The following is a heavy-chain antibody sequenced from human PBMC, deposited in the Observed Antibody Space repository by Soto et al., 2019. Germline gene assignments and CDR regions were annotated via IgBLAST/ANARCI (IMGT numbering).Heavy chain of an antibody. CDR2: ISSGSNTI. V-gene: IGHV3-48*04. CDR1: GFTFSSYS. CDR3: ARETYGDPFDY. Sequence: PGGSLRLSCAASGFTFSSYSMNWVRQAPGKGLEWVSYISSGSNTIYYADSVKGRFTISRDNAKNSLYLQMNSLRAEDTAIYYCARETYGDPFDYWGQGTLVTVSS. J-gene: IGHJ4*02. D-gene: IGHD4-17*01.